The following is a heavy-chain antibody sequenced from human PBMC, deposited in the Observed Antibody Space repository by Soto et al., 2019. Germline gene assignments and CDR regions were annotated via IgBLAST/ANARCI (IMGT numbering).Heavy chain of an antibody. CDR3: ARKNYGDYPTDY. V-gene: IGHV2-5*02. Sequence: QITLKESGPTLVKPTQTLTLTCTFSGFSLSTRGVGVGWIRQPPGKALEWLAVIYWDDDKRYSPSLQSRLTIPKDTSKNQVVLTMTNMDPADTATYYCARKNYGDYPTDYWGQGTLVTVSS. CDR1: GFSLSTRGVG. CDR2: IYWDDDK. D-gene: IGHD4-17*01. J-gene: IGHJ4*02.